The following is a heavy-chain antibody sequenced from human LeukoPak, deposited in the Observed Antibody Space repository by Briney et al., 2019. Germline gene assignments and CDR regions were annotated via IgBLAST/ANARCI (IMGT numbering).Heavy chain of an antibody. V-gene: IGHV1-3*03. J-gene: IGHJ6*03. Sequence: ASVKLSCKASGYTFTNYAIHWVRQAPGQRFEWMGWINAANGHTKYSQHFQDRITITRDTSATTAYMELSNLRSEDMALYYCARGRGPPNTNRDFYYYYYMDVWGTGTTVTVSS. CDR2: INAANGHT. CDR1: GYTFTNYA. CDR3: ARGRGPPNTNRDFYYYYYMDV. D-gene: IGHD3-10*01.